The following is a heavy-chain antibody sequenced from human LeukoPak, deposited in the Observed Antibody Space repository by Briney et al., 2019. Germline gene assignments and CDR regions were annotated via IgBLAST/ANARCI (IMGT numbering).Heavy chain of an antibody. CDR3: ARILWFGSWFDH. D-gene: IGHD3-10*01. Sequence: SETLSLTCTVSGGSISSYYWSWIRQTPGKGLEWVGYIYYSGSTNYNHSLKSRVTISVDTSKNQFSLKLSSVTAADTAVYYCARILWFGSWFDHWGQGTLVTVSS. CDR2: IYYSGST. J-gene: IGHJ5*02. V-gene: IGHV4-59*08. CDR1: GGSISSYY.